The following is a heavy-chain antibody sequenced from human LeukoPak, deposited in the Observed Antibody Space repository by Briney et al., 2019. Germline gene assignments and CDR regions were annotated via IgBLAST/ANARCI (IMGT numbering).Heavy chain of an antibody. CDR3: ARSKAGTTYWLWFDP. Sequence: ASVKVSCKASGYTFTSYAMNWVRQAPGQGLEWMGWINTNTGNPTYAQGFTGRFVFSLDTSVSTAYLQISSLKAEDTAVYYCARSKAGTTYWLWFDPWGQGTLVTVSS. D-gene: IGHD1-1*01. CDR1: GYTFTSYA. V-gene: IGHV7-4-1*02. J-gene: IGHJ5*02. CDR2: INTNTGNP.